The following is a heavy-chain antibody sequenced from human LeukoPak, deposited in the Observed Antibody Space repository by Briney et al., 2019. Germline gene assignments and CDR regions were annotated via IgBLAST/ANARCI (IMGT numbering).Heavy chain of an antibody. CDR1: GFTVSGDL. CDR3: ARGGSMVRGVL. J-gene: IGHJ4*02. Sequence: GGSLRLSCVVSGFTVSGDLMNWVRQAPGKGLEWVSAMNSGGDTYYADSVRGRFIISRDKSRNTLYLQMNSLRVDDTAVYYCARGGSMVRGVLWGQGTLVTVSS. CDR2: MNSGGDT. D-gene: IGHD3-10*01. V-gene: IGHV3-53*01.